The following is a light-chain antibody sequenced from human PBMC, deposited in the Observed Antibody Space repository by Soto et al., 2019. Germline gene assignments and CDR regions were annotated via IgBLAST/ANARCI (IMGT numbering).Light chain of an antibody. V-gene: IGKV3-20*01. Sequence: EIVLTQSPGTLSLSPGERATLSCRASQSVSSSYLAWYQQKPGQAPRLLIYGACSRATGIPDRFSGSGSGTDFSLTISRLQPEDFAVYYCQQYSSSPQWYTFGQGTKLEIK. CDR2: GAC. CDR3: QQYSSSPQWYT. J-gene: IGKJ2*01. CDR1: QSVSSSY.